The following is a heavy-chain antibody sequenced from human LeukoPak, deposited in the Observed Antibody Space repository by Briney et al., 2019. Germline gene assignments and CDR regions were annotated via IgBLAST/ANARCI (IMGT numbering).Heavy chain of an antibody. CDR2: IYYSGST. Sequence: SETLSLTCTVSGGSISSYHWSWIRQPPGKGLEWIGYIYYSGSTNYNPSLKSRVTISVDTSKNQFSLKLSSVTAADTAVYYCARGGPVTTGDYWGQGTLVTVSS. J-gene: IGHJ4*02. CDR1: GGSISSYH. V-gene: IGHV4-59*12. D-gene: IGHD4-17*01. CDR3: ARGGPVTTGDY.